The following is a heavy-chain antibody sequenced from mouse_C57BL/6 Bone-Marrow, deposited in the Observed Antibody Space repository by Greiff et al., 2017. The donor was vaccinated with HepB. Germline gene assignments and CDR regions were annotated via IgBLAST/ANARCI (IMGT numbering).Heavy chain of an antibody. Sequence: QVHVKQPGTELVKPGASVKLSCKASGYTFTSYWMHWVKQRPGQGLEWIGNINPSNGGTNYNEKFKSKATLTVDKSSSTAYMQLSSLTSEDSAVYYCARQLRLRAWFAYWGQGTLVTVSA. CDR2: INPSNGGT. J-gene: IGHJ3*01. D-gene: IGHD3-2*02. CDR1: GYTFTSYW. V-gene: IGHV1-53*01. CDR3: ARQLRLRAWFAY.